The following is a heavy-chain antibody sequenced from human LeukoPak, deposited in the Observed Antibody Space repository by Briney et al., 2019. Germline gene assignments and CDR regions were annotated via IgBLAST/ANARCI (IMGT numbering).Heavy chain of an antibody. J-gene: IGHJ5*02. CDR3: ARVQSRLSWFDP. Sequence: SETLSLTCTVSGGSISGYYWSWIRQPAGKGLEWIGRIYSSGSTNYNPSLKSRVTMSVDTSKNQFSLNLSSVTAADTAVYYCARVQSRLSWFDPWGQGTLVTVSS. CDR1: GGSISGYY. CDR2: IYSSGST. V-gene: IGHV4-4*07.